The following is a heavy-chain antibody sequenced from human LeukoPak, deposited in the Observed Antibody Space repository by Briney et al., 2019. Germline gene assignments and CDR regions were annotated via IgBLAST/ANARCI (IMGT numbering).Heavy chain of an antibody. CDR2: MNPNSGNT. D-gene: IGHD5-18*01. CDR3: ARGGCGYSYGDCYYYYMDV. Sequence: ASVKLSCKASGYTFTSYDINWVRQATGQGLEWMGWMNPNSGNTGYAEYFQGRVTMTRNTSKSTAYMQLNSLRSEDTDVYYCARGGCGYSYGDCYYYYMDVWGKGTTVTISS. CDR1: GYTFTSYD. V-gene: IGHV1-8*01. J-gene: IGHJ6*03.